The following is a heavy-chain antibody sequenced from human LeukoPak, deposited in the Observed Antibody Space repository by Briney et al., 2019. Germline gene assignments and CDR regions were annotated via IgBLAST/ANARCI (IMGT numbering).Heavy chain of an antibody. CDR2: ISGSSDYI. CDR1: GFTFSRYA. Sequence: PGGSLRLSCAASGFTFSRYAMTWVRQAPGKGLEWVSAISGSSDYIYYADSVKGRFTISRDNAKNSLYLQMNSLRAEDTAVYYCARVGTSSSGWQFDYWGQGTLVTVSS. D-gene: IGHD6-19*01. J-gene: IGHJ4*02. CDR3: ARVGTSSSGWQFDY. V-gene: IGHV3-21*01.